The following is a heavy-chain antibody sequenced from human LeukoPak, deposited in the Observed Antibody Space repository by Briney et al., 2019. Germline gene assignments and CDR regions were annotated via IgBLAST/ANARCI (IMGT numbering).Heavy chain of an antibody. CDR3: AKLRAGSSGLIDY. Sequence: PGGSLRLSCAASGFTVSNNYMSWVRQAPGKGLEWVSVIYSANNTYYADSVRGRFTVSRDDSKNTLYLQMNILRAEDTAVYYCAKLRAGSSGLIDYWGQGTLVTVSS. D-gene: IGHD6-19*01. CDR2: IYSANNT. V-gene: IGHV3-66*01. CDR1: GFTVSNNY. J-gene: IGHJ4*02.